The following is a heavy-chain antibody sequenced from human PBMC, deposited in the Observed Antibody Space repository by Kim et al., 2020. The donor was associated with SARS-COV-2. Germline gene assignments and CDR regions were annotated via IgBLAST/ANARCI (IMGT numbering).Heavy chain of an antibody. J-gene: IGHJ4*01. CDR3: AKDRESWLQSLFDY. V-gene: IGHV3-23*01. Sequence: ADSVTGRLTISRDNSRNTLYQQMNSLRAEDTAVYYCAKDRESWLQSLFDYCGHGTLVTVSS. D-gene: IGHD5-12*01.